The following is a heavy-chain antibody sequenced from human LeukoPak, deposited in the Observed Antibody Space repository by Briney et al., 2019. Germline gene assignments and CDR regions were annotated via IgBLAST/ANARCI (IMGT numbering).Heavy chain of an antibody. D-gene: IGHD3-10*01. CDR2: ISGSGGST. Sequence: GGSLRLSCAASGFTFSSYAMSWVRQAPGKGLEWVSAISGSGGSTYYADSVKGRFTISRDNPKNTLYLQMNSLRAEDTAVYYCAKRSITMVRGVTYYYGMDVWGKGTTVTVSS. CDR3: AKRSITMVRGVTYYYGMDV. V-gene: IGHV3-23*01. CDR1: GFTFSSYA. J-gene: IGHJ6*04.